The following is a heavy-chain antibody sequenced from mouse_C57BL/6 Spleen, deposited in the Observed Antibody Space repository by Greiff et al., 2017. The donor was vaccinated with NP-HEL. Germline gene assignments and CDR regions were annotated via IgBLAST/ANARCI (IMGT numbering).Heavy chain of an antibody. Sequence: EVKLVESGGGLVKPGGSLKLSCAASGFTFSDYGMHWVRQAPEKGLEWVAYISSGSSTIYYADTVKGRFTISRDNAKNTLFLQMTSLRSEDTAMYYCAREIYDGYFTDYYAMDYWGQGTSVTVSS. D-gene: IGHD2-3*01. CDR3: AREIYDGYFTDYYAMDY. J-gene: IGHJ4*01. CDR1: GFTFSDYG. V-gene: IGHV5-17*01. CDR2: ISSGSSTI.